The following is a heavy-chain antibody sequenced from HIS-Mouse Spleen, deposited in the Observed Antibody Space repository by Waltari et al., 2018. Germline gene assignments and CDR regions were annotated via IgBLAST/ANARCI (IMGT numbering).Heavy chain of an antibody. Sequence: EVQLVESGGGLVQPGRSLRLSCAASGFPFDDYAMHWVRQAPGKGLEWVSGISWNSGSIGYADSVKGRFTISRDNAKNSLYLQMNSLRAEDTAVYYCARDQSEQWLVRDWGQGTLVTVSS. V-gene: IGHV3-9*01. CDR1: GFPFDDYA. D-gene: IGHD6-19*01. CDR3: ARDQSEQWLVRD. J-gene: IGHJ4*02. CDR2: ISWNSGSI.